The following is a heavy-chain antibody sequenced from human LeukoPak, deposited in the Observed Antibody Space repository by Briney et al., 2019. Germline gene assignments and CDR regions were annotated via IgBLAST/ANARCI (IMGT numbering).Heavy chain of an antibody. J-gene: IGHJ4*02. CDR2: IIPVLGVS. D-gene: IGHD3-22*01. CDR3: ARGEDSSGSPSY. CDR1: GGSFSSYV. V-gene: IGHV1-69*04. Sequence: ASVKVSCKASGGSFSSYVITWVRQAPGQGLEWMGRIIPVLGVSNFAQKFQGRVTITADESTNTAHMELRRLESGDTAVYYCARGEDSSGSPSYGGQGPRVPVSS.